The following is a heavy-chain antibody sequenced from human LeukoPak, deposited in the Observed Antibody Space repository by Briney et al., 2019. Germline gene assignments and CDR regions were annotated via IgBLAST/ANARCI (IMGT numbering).Heavy chain of an antibody. J-gene: IGHJ3*02. CDR3: ARDFSIAVAGSAFDI. Sequence: GGSLRLSCAASGFTFSSYSMNWVRQAPGKGLEWVSSISSSSSYIYYAGSVKGRFTISRDNAKNSLYLQMNSLRAEDTAVYYCARDFSIAVAGSAFDIWGQGTMVTVSS. CDR2: ISSSSSYI. D-gene: IGHD6-19*01. CDR1: GFTFSSYS. V-gene: IGHV3-21*01.